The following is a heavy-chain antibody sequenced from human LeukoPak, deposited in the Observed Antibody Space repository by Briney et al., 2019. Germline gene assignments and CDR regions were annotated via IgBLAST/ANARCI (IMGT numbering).Heavy chain of an antibody. Sequence: TGGSLRLSCAASGFTFSSYAMHWVRQAPGKGLEWVAVISYDGSNKYYADSVKGRFAISRDNSKNTLYLQMNSLRAEDTAVYYCAKRYQLLYVYGDAFDIWGQGTMVTVSS. CDR3: AKRYQLLYVYGDAFDI. J-gene: IGHJ3*02. V-gene: IGHV3-30-3*02. D-gene: IGHD2-2*02. CDR1: GFTFSSYA. CDR2: ISYDGSNK.